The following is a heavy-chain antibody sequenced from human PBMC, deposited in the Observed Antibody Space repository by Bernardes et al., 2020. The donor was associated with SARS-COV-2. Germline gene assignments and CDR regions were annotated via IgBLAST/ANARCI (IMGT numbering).Heavy chain of an antibody. J-gene: IGHJ4*02. D-gene: IGHD6-19*01. Sequence: GGYLRRSSAASGFTFSRYSMNWVRPAPGKGLEWVSSISSSSSYIYYADSVKGRFTISRDNAKNSLYLQMNSLRAEDTAVYYCASPRGYSSGPFDYWGQGTLVTVSS. CDR3: ASPRGYSSGPFDY. CDR2: ISSSSSYI. V-gene: IGHV3-21*01. CDR1: GFTFSRYS.